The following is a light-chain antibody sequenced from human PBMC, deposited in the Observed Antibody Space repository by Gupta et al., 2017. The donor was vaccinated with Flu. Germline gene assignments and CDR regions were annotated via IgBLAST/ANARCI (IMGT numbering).Light chain of an antibody. CDR1: QSVNSRY. V-gene: IGKV3-20*01. CDR3: QQDESSLT. Sequence: EIVLTQSPGTLSLSLGERATLSCRASQSVNSRYLARYQQKPGQAPRLRSYGASNRATGIPDRFSGSGSGTDFTLAINRREHEDFVVYDCQQDESSLTFGGGTKVEIK. CDR2: GAS. J-gene: IGKJ4*01.